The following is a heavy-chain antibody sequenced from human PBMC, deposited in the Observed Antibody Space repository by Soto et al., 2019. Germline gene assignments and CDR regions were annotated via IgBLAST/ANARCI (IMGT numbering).Heavy chain of an antibody. CDR3: TIDPCTRSSCYFDF. Sequence: EVQLLESGGGLVQPGGSLRLSCEASGFTFSSHAMSWVRQAPGKGLEWVSAISGSDAGTFDADSVRGRFTISRDNSKNTRYLHMTSLRVEDTAIYYCTIDPCTRSSCYFDFWGQGSLVTVSS. D-gene: IGHD2-2*01. CDR1: GFTFSSHA. CDR2: ISGSDAGT. V-gene: IGHV3-23*01. J-gene: IGHJ4*02.